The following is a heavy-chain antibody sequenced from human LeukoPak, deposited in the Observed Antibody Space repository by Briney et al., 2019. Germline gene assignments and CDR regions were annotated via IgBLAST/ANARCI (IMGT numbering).Heavy chain of an antibody. V-gene: IGHV3-64D*06. Sequence: GGALRLSCSASGFTFSSYAMHWVRHAPGKGLEYVSAISSNGGSTYYADSVKGRFTISRDNSKNTLYLQMSSLRAEDTAVYYCVKGPYYDILTGYSFDYWGQGTLVTVSS. CDR1: GFTFSSYA. CDR3: VKGPYYDILTGYSFDY. CDR2: ISSNGGST. J-gene: IGHJ4*02. D-gene: IGHD3-9*01.